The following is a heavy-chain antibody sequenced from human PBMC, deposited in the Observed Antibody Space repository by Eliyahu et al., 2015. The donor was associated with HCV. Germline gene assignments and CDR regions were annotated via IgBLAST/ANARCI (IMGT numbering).Heavy chain of an antibody. CDR1: GGSISXXGXX. V-gene: IGHV4-31*03. CDR2: IYYSGST. J-gene: IGHJ5*02. D-gene: IGHD2-2*01. CDR3: ARTLGYCSSTSCYGGWFDP. Sequence: QVQLQEXGPGLXKPSQTLSLTCXVSGGSISXXGXXWSWIRXHPGKGLEWIGYIYYSGSTYYNPSLKSRVTISVDTSKNQFSLKLSSVTAADTAVYYPARTLGYCSSTSCYGGWFDPWGQGTLVTVSS.